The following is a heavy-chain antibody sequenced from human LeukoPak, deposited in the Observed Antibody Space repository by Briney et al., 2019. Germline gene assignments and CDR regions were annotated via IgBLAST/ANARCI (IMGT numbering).Heavy chain of an antibody. CDR1: GGSISSGDYY. Sequence: SETLSLTCTVSGGSISSGDYYWSWIRQPPGKGLEWIGYIYYSGSTYYNPSLKSRVTISVDTPKNQFSLKLSSVTAADTAVYYCARLHEQQLVLWSGWFDPWGQGTLVTVSS. J-gene: IGHJ5*02. CDR3: ARLHEQQLVLWSGWFDP. CDR2: IYYSGST. V-gene: IGHV4-30-4*01. D-gene: IGHD6-13*01.